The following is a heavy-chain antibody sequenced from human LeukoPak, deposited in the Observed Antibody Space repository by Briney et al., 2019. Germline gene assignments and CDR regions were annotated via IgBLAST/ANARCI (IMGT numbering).Heavy chain of an antibody. J-gene: IGHJ6*03. D-gene: IGHD6-6*01. CDR2: IYTSGST. CDR1: GGSISSYY. V-gene: IGHV4-4*07. Sequence: SETLSLTCTVSGGSISSYYWSWIRQPAGKGLEWIGRIYTSGSTNYNPSLKSRVTMSVDTSKNQFSLKLSSVTAADTAVYYCARGRAIAARTYYCDYYMDVWGKGTTVIVAS. CDR3: ARGRAIAARTYYCDYYMDV.